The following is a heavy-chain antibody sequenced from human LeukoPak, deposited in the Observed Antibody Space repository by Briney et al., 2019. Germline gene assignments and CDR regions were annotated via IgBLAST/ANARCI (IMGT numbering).Heavy chain of an antibody. Sequence: ASVKVSCKASGYTFTGYYLHWARQAPGQGLEWMGRINPNSGGTNYAQKFQGRVTMTTDTSISTAYMELNRLTSDDTAVYYCAREPMVRDFNWFDPWGQGTLVTVSS. V-gene: IGHV1-2*06. J-gene: IGHJ5*02. CDR3: AREPMVRDFNWFDP. D-gene: IGHD3-10*01. CDR2: INPNSGGT. CDR1: GYTFTGYY.